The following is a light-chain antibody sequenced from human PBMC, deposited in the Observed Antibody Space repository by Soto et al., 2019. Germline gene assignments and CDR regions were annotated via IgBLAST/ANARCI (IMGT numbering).Light chain of an antibody. V-gene: IGKV1-39*01. CDR2: GAS. CDR1: LSVATF. J-gene: IGKJ2*01. Sequence: DIQMTQSPSSLSASVGDRVAITCRASLSVATFLNWYQQRPGEAPKLLIYGASTLQSGVPARFSGSGSGTDFTLTISSLQPEDFATYYCQQSHGTPRTFGQGTKLEIK. CDR3: QQSHGTPRT.